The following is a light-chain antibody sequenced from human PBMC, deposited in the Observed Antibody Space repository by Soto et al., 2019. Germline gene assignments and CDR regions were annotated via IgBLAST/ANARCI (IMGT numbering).Light chain of an antibody. J-gene: IGKJ2*01. CDR3: QQYNNWPPGT. V-gene: IGKV3-15*01. CDR2: GAS. CDR1: QSISRD. Sequence: EIVMTQSPATLSVSPGERATLSCRASQSISRDLVWYQQQPGQAPRLLIYGASTRATDIPARFSGSGSGTEFTLTISSLQSEDFAVYYCQQYNNWPPGTFGQGTKLEIK.